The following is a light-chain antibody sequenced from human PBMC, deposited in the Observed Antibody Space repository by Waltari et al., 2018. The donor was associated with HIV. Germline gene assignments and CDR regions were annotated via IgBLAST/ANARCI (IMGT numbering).Light chain of an antibody. Sequence: QSVLTQPPSVSGAPGQRVTISCTVSSSNIGANYDLHWYQHLPGTAPKPLIYGNIYRPSGVPDRFSASKSVTAASLAITGLQADDEADYYCQSYDSSLSGWVFGGGTKLTV. V-gene: IGLV1-40*01. CDR1: SSNIGANYD. J-gene: IGLJ3*02. CDR3: QSYDSSLSGWV. CDR2: GNI.